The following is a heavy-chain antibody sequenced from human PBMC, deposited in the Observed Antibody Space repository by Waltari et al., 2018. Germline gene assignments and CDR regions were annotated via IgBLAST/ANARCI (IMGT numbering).Heavy chain of an antibody. CDR1: GFTFSSYG. Sequence: QVQLVESGGGVVQPGRSLRLSCAASGFTFSSYGMHWVRQAPGKGLEWVAVIWYDGSNKYYADSVKGRFTISRDNSKNTLYLQMNSLRAEDTAVYYCAQWFGEEVHWGQGTLVTVSS. V-gene: IGHV3-33*06. J-gene: IGHJ4*02. CDR3: AQWFGEEVH. D-gene: IGHD3-10*01. CDR2: IWYDGSNK.